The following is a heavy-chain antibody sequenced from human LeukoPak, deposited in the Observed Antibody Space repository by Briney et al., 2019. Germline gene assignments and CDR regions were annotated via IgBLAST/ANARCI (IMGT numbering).Heavy chain of an antibody. CDR1: GYTFTSYD. J-gene: IGHJ6*02. CDR2: MNPNSGNT. CDR3: ARPDCSGGSCQGSYYYYYGMDV. D-gene: IGHD2-15*01. Sequence: ASVKVSCKASGYTFTSYDINWVRQATRQGLEWMGWMNPNSGNTGYAQKFQGRVTMTRNTSISTAYMELSSLRSEDTAVYYCARPDCSGGSCQGSYYYYYGMDVWGQGTTVTVSS. V-gene: IGHV1-8*01.